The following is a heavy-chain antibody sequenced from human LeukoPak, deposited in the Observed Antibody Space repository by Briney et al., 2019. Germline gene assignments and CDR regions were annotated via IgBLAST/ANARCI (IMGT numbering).Heavy chain of an antibody. CDR2: IYYSGTT. CDR1: GGSISSGDYY. Sequence: SETLSLTCTVSGGSISSGDYYWSWIHQPPGKGLEWIGYIYYSGTTYYNPSLKSRVTISVDTSKNQFSLKLSSVTAADTAVYYCATGGGVRASGGAASIDYWGQGTLVTVSS. D-gene: IGHD1-26*01. J-gene: IGHJ4*02. V-gene: IGHV4-30-4*08. CDR3: ATGGGVRASGGAASIDY.